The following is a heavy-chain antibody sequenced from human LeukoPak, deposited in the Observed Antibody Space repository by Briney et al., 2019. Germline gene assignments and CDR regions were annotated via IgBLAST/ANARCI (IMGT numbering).Heavy chain of an antibody. D-gene: IGHD2-15*01. J-gene: IGHJ4*02. CDR2: INHSGST. CDR1: GGSFSGYY. Sequence: SGTLSLTCAVYGGSFSGYYWSWIRQPPGKGLEWIGEINHSGSTNYNPSLKSRVTISVDTSKNQFSLKLSSVTAADTAVYYCARAGDIVVVVAASRTFDYWGQGTLVTVSS. CDR3: ARAGDIVVVVAASRTFDY. V-gene: IGHV4-34*01.